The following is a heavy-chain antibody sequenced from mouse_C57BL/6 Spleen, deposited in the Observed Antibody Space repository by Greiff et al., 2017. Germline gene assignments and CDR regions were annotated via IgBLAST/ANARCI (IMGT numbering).Heavy chain of an antibody. CDR2: ISYDGSN. CDR1: GYSITSGYY. D-gene: IGHD1-1*01. J-gene: IGHJ3*01. CDR3: ASKYYYGFSWFAY. Sequence: EVKLQESGPGLVKPSQSLSLTCSVTGYSITSGYYWNWIRQFPGNKLEWMGYISYDGSNNYNPSLKNRISITRDTSKNQFFLKLNSVTTEDTATYYCASKYYYGFSWFAYWGQGTLVTVSA. V-gene: IGHV3-6*01.